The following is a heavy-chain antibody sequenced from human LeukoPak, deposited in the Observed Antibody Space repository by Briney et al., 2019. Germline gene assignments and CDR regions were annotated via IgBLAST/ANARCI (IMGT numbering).Heavy chain of an antibody. D-gene: IGHD2-15*01. CDR1: GFTFSSYA. J-gene: IGHJ4*02. V-gene: IGHV3-23*01. CDR3: AKDPGYCSGGSCYGSNFDY. Sequence: GGSLRLSCAASGFTFSSYAMSWVRQAPGQGLEWVSAISGSGGSTYYAYSVKGRFTISRDNSKNTLYLQMNSLRAEDTAVYYCAKDPGYCSGGSCYGSNFDYWGQGTLVTVSS. CDR2: ISGSGGST.